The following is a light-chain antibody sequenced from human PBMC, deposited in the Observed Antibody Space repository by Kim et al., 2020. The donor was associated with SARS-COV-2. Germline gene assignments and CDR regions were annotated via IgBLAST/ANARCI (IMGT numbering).Light chain of an antibody. CDR3: QQYGDSPLIT. J-gene: IGKJ5*01. CDR1: QSVSSTY. V-gene: IGKV3-20*01. Sequence: PGERATRSCRASQSVSSTYLAWYQQKPGQTPRLLIYGASSRASGIPDRFSGSGSGTDFTLTISRLEPEDFAVYFCQQYGDSPLITFGQGTRLEIK. CDR2: GAS.